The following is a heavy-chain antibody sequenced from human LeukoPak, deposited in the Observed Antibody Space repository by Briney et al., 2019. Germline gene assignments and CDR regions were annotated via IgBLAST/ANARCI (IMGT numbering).Heavy chain of an antibody. J-gene: IGHJ4*02. V-gene: IGHV1-46*01. CDR2: INPSGGST. Sequence: ASVKVSCKASGYTFTSYYMHWVRQAPGQGLERMGIINPSGGSTSYAQKFQGRVTMTRDTSTSTVYMELSSLRSEDTAVYFCARAPVTKYYFDYWGQGTLVTVSS. D-gene: IGHD4-17*01. CDR3: ARAPVTKYYFDY. CDR1: GYTFTSYY.